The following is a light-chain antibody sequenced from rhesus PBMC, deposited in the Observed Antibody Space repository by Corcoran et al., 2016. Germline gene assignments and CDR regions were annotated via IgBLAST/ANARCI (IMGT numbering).Light chain of an antibody. J-gene: IGKJ4*01. CDR1: QGISTY. V-gene: IGKV1-43*02. Sequence: DIQMTQSPSSLSASVGDRVTITCRASQGISTYLNWYQQKPGKAPKRLIFAASRLESGVPSRFSGSGSGTDFTLTISSLQPEDFATYYCLQYNSDPLTFGGGTKVEIK. CDR3: LQYNSDPLT. CDR2: AAS.